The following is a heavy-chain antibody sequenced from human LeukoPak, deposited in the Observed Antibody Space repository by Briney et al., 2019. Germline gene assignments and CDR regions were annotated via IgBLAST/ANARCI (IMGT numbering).Heavy chain of an antibody. D-gene: IGHD5-24*01. CDR2: ITPNSGGT. CDR3: ARGPMATTPRTYNWFDP. CDR1: GYTFTGYY. V-gene: IGHV1-2*02. Sequence: ASVKVSCKASGYTFTGYYMHWVRQAPGQGLEWMIWITPNSGGTIYAQNFQGRVTMTRDTSISTAYMELSRLTSDDTAVYYCARGPMATTPRTYNWFDPWGQGTLVTVSS. J-gene: IGHJ5*02.